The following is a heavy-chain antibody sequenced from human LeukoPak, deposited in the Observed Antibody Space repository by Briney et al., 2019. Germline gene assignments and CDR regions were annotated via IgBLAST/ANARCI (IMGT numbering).Heavy chain of an antibody. J-gene: IGHJ2*01. Sequence: WASVKVSCKASGGTFSSYAISWVRQAPGQGPEWMGRIIPILGIANYAQKFQGRVTITADKSTSTAYMELSSLRSEDTAVYYCAKVRDNGLDLWGRGTLVTVSS. CDR2: IIPILGIA. CDR1: GGTFSSYA. V-gene: IGHV1-69*04. CDR3: AKVRDNGLDL. D-gene: IGHD2-8*01.